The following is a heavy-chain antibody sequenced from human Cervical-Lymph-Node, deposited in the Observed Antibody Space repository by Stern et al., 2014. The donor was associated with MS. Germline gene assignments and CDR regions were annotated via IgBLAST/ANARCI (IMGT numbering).Heavy chain of an antibody. D-gene: IGHD1-7*01. V-gene: IGHV3-30*04. J-gene: IGHJ4*02. Sequence: DQLVESGGDVVKPGRSLRLSCAASGVTFGNHTMNWVRQAPGRGLEWLAIISPDGRTTYYADSVKGRFTSSRDNSKSTLYLQLNSLRPEDTAVYYCARDRNWNYDYWGQGTLVIVSS. CDR2: ISPDGRTT. CDR3: ARDRNWNYDY. CDR1: GVTFGNHT.